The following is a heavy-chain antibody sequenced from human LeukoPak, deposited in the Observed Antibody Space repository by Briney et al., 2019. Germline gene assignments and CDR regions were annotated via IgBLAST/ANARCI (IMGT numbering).Heavy chain of an antibody. V-gene: IGHV3-48*01. Sequence: PGGSLRLSCAASGFTFSSYSINWVRQAPGKGLEWVSYISSGYPTIYYADSVKGRFTISRDNAKNSLYLQMNSLRAGDTAVYYCARAVAGLRHFDYWGQGTLVTVSS. D-gene: IGHD6-19*01. J-gene: IGHJ4*02. CDR1: GFTFSSYS. CDR2: ISSGYPTI. CDR3: ARAVAGLRHFDY.